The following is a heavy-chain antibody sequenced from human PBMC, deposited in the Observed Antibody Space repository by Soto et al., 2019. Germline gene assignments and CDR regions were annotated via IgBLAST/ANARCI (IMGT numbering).Heavy chain of an antibody. V-gene: IGHV3-7*05. CDR1: VLRFSTYW. CDR2: IKQDGSEK. CDR3: AREWSLKSFAY. D-gene: IGHD2-21*02. J-gene: IGHJ4*02. Sequence: LRLCCAAAVLRFSTYWMSWVRQAPGKGLEWVANIKQDGSEKYYVDSVKGRFTISRDNAKNSLYLQMNSLRAEDTAVYSCAREWSLKSFAYWGQGT.